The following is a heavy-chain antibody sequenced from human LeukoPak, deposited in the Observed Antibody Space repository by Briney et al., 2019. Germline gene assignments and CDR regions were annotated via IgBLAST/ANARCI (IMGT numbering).Heavy chain of an antibody. V-gene: IGHV4-4*07. CDR3: ATWSGDYSFDF. Sequence: SETLSLTCTVSGGSINSYYWSWIRQPAGKGREWIGRIHTSGSTNSNPSLKSRVTMSVDTSKNQFSLRLSSVTAADTAVYYCATWSGDYSFDFWGQGTLVTVSS. D-gene: IGHD3-3*01. CDR1: GGSINSYY. J-gene: IGHJ4*02. CDR2: IHTSGST.